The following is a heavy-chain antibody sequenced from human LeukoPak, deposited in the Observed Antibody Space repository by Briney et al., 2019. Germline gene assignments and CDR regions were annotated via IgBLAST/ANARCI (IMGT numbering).Heavy chain of an antibody. V-gene: IGHV3-30*04. D-gene: IGHD2-15*01. Sequence: GGSLRLSCAASGFTFSNYAIHWVRQAPGKGLEWVAFISYDGNNKYYADSVKGRFTISRDNSKNTLYLQMNSLRAEDAAVYYCARDANSIVVVVELPDYWGQGTLVTVSS. CDR3: ARDANSIVVVVELPDY. J-gene: IGHJ4*02. CDR1: GFTFSNYA. CDR2: ISYDGNNK.